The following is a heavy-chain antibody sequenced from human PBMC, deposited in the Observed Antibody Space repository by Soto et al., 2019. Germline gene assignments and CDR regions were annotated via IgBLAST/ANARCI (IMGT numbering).Heavy chain of an antibody. CDR1: GGSISSYY. CDR2: IYYSGST. CDR3: ASFRGDFLYDY. V-gene: IGHV4-59*01. J-gene: IGHJ4*02. Sequence: SETLSLTCTVSGGSISSYYWSWIRQPPGKGLEWIGYIYYSGSTNYNPSLKSRVTISVDTSKNQFSLKLSSVTAADTAVYYCASFRGDFLYDYWGQGTLVTV. D-gene: IGHD4-17*01.